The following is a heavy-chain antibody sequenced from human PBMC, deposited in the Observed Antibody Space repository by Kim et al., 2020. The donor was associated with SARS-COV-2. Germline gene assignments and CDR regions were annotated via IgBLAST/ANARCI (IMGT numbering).Heavy chain of an antibody. CDR1: GGSISSGGYY. Sequence: SETLSLTCTVSGGSISSGGYYWSWIRQHPGKGLEWIGYIYYSGSTYYNPSLKSRVTISVDTSKNQFSLKLSSGTAADTAVYYCARVRTTMIVVVMYFDYWGQGTLVTVSS. V-gene: IGHV4-31*03. CDR2: IYYSGST. D-gene: IGHD3-22*01. J-gene: IGHJ4*02. CDR3: ARVRTTMIVVVMYFDY.